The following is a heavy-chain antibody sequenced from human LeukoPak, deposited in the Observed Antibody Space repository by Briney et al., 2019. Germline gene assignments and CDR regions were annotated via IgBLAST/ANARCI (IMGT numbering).Heavy chain of an antibody. CDR1: GGSFSGYY. CDR3: AGLSDQLWYRTYYFDY. D-gene: IGHD5-18*01. V-gene: IGHV4-34*01. J-gene: IGHJ4*02. CDR2: INHSGST. Sequence: SETLSLTCAVYGGSFSGYYWSWIRQPPGKGLEWIGEINHSGSTNYNPSLKSRVTISVDTSKNQFSLKLSSVTAADTAVYYCAGLSDQLWYRTYYFDYWGQGTLVTVSS.